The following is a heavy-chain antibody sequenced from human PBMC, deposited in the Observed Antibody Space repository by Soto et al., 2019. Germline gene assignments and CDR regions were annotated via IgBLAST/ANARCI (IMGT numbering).Heavy chain of an antibody. CDR1: GGTFSSYA. D-gene: IGHD2-2*02. J-gene: IGHJ5*02. CDR2: IIPIFGTA. CDR3: ARQYCSSTSCYSLRWFDP. V-gene: IGHV1-69*13. Sequence: GASVKVSCKASGGTFSSYAISWVRQAPGQGLEWMGGIIPIFGTANYAQKFQGRVTITADESTSTAYMELSSLRSEDTAVYYCARQYCSSTSCYSLRWFDPWGQGTLVTVSS.